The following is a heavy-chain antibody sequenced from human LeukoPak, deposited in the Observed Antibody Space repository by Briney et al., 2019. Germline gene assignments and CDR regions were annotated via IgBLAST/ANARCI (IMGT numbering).Heavy chain of an antibody. Sequence: SETLSLTCAVSGGSISSSGYSWTWLRQPPGKGLEWIGYIYRDGDSYYNPSLKSRVTISVDRSKNQFSLRLSSVTAADTAVYYWARVTWDYYGMDVWGQGTTVTVSS. V-gene: IGHV4-30-2*01. CDR3: ARVTWDYYGMDV. D-gene: IGHD7-27*01. CDR1: GGSISSSGYS. J-gene: IGHJ6*02. CDR2: IYRDGDS.